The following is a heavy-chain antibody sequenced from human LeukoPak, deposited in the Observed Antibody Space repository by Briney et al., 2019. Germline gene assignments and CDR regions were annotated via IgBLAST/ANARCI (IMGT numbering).Heavy chain of an antibody. J-gene: IGHJ3*02. D-gene: IGHD6-13*01. Sequence: ASVKVSCKASGYSFTNLAIHWVRQALGQRLEWMGWINPGTGNTRYSEELQGRITITKDTSASTAYMELSSLRSEDMAVYYCAREPDYTSSWGAFDIWGQGTMVTVSS. V-gene: IGHV1-3*03. CDR2: INPGTGNT. CDR1: GYSFTNLA. CDR3: AREPDYTSSWGAFDI.